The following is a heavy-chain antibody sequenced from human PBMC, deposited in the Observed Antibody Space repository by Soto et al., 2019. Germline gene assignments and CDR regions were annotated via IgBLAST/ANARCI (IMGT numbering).Heavy chain of an antibody. Sequence: QVQLVQSGAEVKKPGASVKVSCKASGYTFTSYGIRLVRQAPGQGLEWMGWISAYNGNTNYAQKLQGRVTMTTDTSTSTGYMELRSRRSDDTAVYDCASDPMGAGWVDPWGQGTLVTVSS. D-gene: IGHD3-10*01. CDR3: ASDPMGAGWVDP. J-gene: IGHJ5*02. CDR2: ISAYNGNT. CDR1: GYTFTSYG. V-gene: IGHV1-18*01.